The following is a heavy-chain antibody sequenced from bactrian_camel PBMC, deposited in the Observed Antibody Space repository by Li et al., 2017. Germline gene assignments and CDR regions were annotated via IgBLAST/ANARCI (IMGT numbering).Heavy chain of an antibody. D-gene: IGHD6*01. Sequence: QVQLVESGGGSVQAGGSLRLSCAASGSTSAHSCMGWVRQAPGKEREGVVAFSSLSLTPYYYDDSVKGRFTLSRDNAKNTVYLQMNNLQPEDTATYYCAAGRRGSRCPTVVARSAYWGQGTQV. CDR3: AAGRRGSRCPTVVARSAY. CDR1: GSTSAHSC. CDR2: FSSLSLTP. J-gene: IGHJ4*01. V-gene: IGHV3-3*01.